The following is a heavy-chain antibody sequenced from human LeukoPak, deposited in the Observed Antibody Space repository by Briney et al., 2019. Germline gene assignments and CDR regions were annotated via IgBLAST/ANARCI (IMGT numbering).Heavy chain of an antibody. Sequence: ETLSLTCAVYGGSFSGYYWSWIRQPPGKGLEWIGEINHSGSTNYNPSLKSRVTISVDTSKNQFSLKLSSVTAADTAVYYCARAHGPWTTVTTDSWFDPWGQGTLVTVSS. J-gene: IGHJ5*02. D-gene: IGHD4-17*01. CDR1: GGSFSGYY. CDR2: INHSGST. V-gene: IGHV4-34*01. CDR3: ARAHGPWTTVTTDSWFDP.